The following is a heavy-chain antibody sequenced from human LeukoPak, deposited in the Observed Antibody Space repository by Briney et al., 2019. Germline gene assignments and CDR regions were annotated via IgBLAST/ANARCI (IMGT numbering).Heavy chain of an antibody. D-gene: IGHD3-22*01. V-gene: IGHV3-30-3*01. Sequence: PGRSLRLSCAASGFTFSSYPIHWVRQAPGKGLEWVAVTSYDGTNKNYVDSVKGRFTISRDNSKNTLYLQMNSLRAEDTAVYYWARPPPPLDYYDSSGYYFDWAFDIWGQGTMVTVSS. J-gene: IGHJ3*02. CDR1: GFTFSSYP. CDR2: TSYDGTNK. CDR3: ARPPPPLDYYDSSGYYFDWAFDI.